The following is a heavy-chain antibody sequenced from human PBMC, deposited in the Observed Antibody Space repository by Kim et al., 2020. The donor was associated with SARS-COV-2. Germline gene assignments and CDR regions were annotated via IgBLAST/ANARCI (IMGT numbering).Heavy chain of an antibody. CDR2: IKGDGSDT. J-gene: IGHJ4*02. D-gene: IGHD1-1*01. CDR3: ATGNNWSFDY. Sequence: GGSLRLSCAASGLAFSSYWMFWVRQPPGKGLLWVSHIKGDGSDTVYADSVKGRFTVSRDNAKNTLYLQLSTLRAEDTAVYYCATGNNWSFDYWGPGTLVT. V-gene: IGHV3-74*01. CDR1: GLAFSSYW.